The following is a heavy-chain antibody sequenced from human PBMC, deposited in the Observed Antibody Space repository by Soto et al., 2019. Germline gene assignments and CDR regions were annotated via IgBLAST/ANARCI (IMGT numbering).Heavy chain of an antibody. Sequence: WASLKVSCKASGGTFSSYAISWVRQAPGQGLEWMGGIIPIFGTANYAQKFQGRVTITADESTSTAYMKLSSLRSEDTAVYYCARGSSNVLRFLDPHYGMDVWGQGTTVTVSS. D-gene: IGHD3-3*01. CDR1: GGTFSSYA. CDR3: ARGSSNVLRFLDPHYGMDV. CDR2: IIPIFGTA. V-gene: IGHV1-69*13. J-gene: IGHJ6*02.